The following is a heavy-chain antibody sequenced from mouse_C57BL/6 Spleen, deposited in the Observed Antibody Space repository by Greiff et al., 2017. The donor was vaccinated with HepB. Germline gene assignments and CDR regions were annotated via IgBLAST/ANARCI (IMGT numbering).Heavy chain of an antibody. V-gene: IGHV5-16*01. J-gene: IGHJ1*03. CDR2: INYDGSST. Sequence: EVKVVESEGGLVQPGSSMKLSCTASGFTFSDYYMAWVRQVPEKGLEWVANINYDGSSTYYLDSLKSRFIISRDNAKNILYLQMSSLKSEDTATYYSARVRSRYYYGSSYWYFDDWGTGTTVTVSS. CDR1: GFTFSDYY. CDR3: ARVRSRYYYGSSYWYFDD. D-gene: IGHD1-1*01.